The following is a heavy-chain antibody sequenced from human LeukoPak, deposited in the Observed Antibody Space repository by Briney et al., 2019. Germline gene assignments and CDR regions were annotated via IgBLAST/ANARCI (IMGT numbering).Heavy chain of an antibody. V-gene: IGHV4-59*01. CDR1: GGSISSYY. CDR2: IYYSGST. Sequence: PSETLSHTCTVSGGSISSYYWSWIRQPPGKGLEWIGYIYYSGSTNYNPSLKSRVTISVDTSKNQFSLKLSSVTAADTAVYYCARVGGEADYTTGFDYWGQGTLVTVSS. D-gene: IGHD4-11*01. CDR3: ARVGGEADYTTGFDY. J-gene: IGHJ4*02.